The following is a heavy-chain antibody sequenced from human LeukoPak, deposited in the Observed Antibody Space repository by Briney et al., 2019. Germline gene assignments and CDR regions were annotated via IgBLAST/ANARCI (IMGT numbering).Heavy chain of an antibody. CDR3: AREPGFDSSGYLNWFDP. D-gene: IGHD3-22*01. Sequence: SETLSLTCDVSGGSITQTNYWTWVRQPPGKGLEWIACISYSGSTKYNPSLKSRVTISVDTSKNQLSLKLSSVTAADTAVYYCAREPGFDSSGYLNWFDPWGQGTLVTVSS. J-gene: IGHJ5*02. CDR1: GGSITQTNY. CDR2: ISYSGST. V-gene: IGHV4-59*01.